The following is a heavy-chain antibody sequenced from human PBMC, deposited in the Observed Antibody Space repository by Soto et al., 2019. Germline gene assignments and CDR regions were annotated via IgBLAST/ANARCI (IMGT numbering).Heavy chain of an antibody. D-gene: IGHD5-12*01. J-gene: IGHJ6*03. CDR1: GVSFSGYY. V-gene: IGHV4-34*01. Sequence: SETLSLTCAVYGVSFSGYYWSWIRQPPGKGLEWIGEINYSGSTNYNPSLKSRVTISVDTSKNQFSLKLSSVNAADTAVYYCARRVGGYSGYDFYYYMDVWGKGTTVTVSS. CDR3: ARRVGGYSGYDFYYYMDV. CDR2: INYSGST.